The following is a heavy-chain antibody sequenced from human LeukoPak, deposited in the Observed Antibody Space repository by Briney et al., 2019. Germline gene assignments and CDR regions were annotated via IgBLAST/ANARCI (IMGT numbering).Heavy chain of an antibody. CDR2: INPNSGGR. CDR1: GYTFTGYY. J-gene: IGHJ6*02. V-gene: IGHV1-2*02. CDR3: ARPPQDIVVVPAAIHYYYYGIDV. D-gene: IGHD2-2*01. Sequence: ASVKLSCKASGYTFTGYYMHWVRQAPGQRLGWMGWINPNSGGRNYTQKIPARVTMTRDTSSRTTNMELSRLRSDAPAGSSCARPPQDIVVVPAAIHYYYYGIDVWGQGTTVTVSS.